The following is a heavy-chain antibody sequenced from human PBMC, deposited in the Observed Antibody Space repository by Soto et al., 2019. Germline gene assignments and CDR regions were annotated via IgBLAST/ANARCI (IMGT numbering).Heavy chain of an antibody. Sequence: GGYLRLSCAASGFTFSSYGMHWVRQAPGKGLEWVAVISYDGSNRYYADSVKGRFTISRDNSKNTLYLQMNSLRAEDTAVYYCAKALQYYYDSSGFYWGQGTLVTSPQ. CDR2: ISYDGSNR. V-gene: IGHV3-30*18. J-gene: IGHJ4*02. CDR1: GFTFSSYG. D-gene: IGHD3-22*01. CDR3: AKALQYYYDSSGFY.